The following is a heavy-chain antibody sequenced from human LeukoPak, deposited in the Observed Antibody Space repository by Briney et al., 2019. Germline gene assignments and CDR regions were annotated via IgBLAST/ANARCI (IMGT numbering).Heavy chain of an antibody. CDR2: IYSGGST. J-gene: IGHJ4*02. CDR3: ARDKAILTGYYY. V-gene: IGHV3-66*01. CDR1: GFTVSSNY. D-gene: IGHD3-9*01. Sequence: GGSLRLSCAASGFTVSSNYMSWVRQAPGKGLEWVSVIYSGGSTYYADSVKGRFTISRDNSKNTLYLQMNSLRAEDTAVYYCARDKAILTGYYYWGQGTLVTVSS.